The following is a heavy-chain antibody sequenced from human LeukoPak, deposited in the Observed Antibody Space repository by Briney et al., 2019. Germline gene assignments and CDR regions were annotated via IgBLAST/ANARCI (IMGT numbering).Heavy chain of an antibody. Sequence: PGGSLRLSCGASGFTFSSYWMHWVRQAPGKGLEWVAVIWYDGNNKYYADSVKGRFIISRDNSKNTLYLQMNSLKTEDTAVYYCAKNLVRQDYFDYWGQGTLVTVSS. V-gene: IGHV3-30*02. CDR2: IWYDGNNK. D-gene: IGHD2-8*02. CDR3: AKNLVRQDYFDY. CDR1: GFTFSSYW. J-gene: IGHJ4*02.